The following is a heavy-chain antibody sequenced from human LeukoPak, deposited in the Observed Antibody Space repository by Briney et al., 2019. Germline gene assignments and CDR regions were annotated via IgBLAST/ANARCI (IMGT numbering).Heavy chain of an antibody. Sequence: SETLSLTCTVSGGSVSSGSFYWSWIRQPPGKGLEWIGYIYYTGSTNYNPSLKSRVTISVDTSKNQVSLKLSSVTAADTAVYYCARYGVYRGMDVWGQGTTVTVSS. J-gene: IGHJ6*02. V-gene: IGHV4-61*01. CDR1: GGSVSSGSFY. D-gene: IGHD5-12*01. CDR2: IYYTGST. CDR3: ARYGVYRGMDV.